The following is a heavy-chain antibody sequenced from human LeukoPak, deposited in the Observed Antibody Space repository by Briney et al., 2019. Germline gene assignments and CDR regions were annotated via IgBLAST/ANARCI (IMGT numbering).Heavy chain of an antibody. CDR1: GGSISSSSYY. J-gene: IGHJ4*02. D-gene: IGHD5-18*01. CDR2: IYYSGST. V-gene: IGHV4-39*07. CDR3: ASSRGYSYGYGY. Sequence: NTSETLSLTCTVSGGSISSSSYYWGWIRQPPGKGLEWIGSIYYSGSTYYNPSLKSRVTISVDTSKNQFSLKLSSVTAADTAVYYCASSRGYSYGYGYWGQGTLVTVSS.